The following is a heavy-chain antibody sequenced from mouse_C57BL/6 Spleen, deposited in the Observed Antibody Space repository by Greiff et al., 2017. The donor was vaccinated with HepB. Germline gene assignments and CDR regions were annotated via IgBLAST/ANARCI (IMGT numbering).Heavy chain of an antibody. V-gene: IGHV1-82*01. CDR3: TREWVRDCYDMDY. Sequence: QVQLKQSGPELVKPGASVKISCKASGYAFSSSWMNWVKQRPGKGLEWIGRIYPGDGDTNYNGKFKGKATLTADKSSSTAYMQLSSLTSEDSAVYFSTREWVRDCYDMDYWGQGTSVTVSS. CDR1: GYAFSSSW. D-gene: IGHD1-3*01. J-gene: IGHJ4*01. CDR2: IYPGDGDT.